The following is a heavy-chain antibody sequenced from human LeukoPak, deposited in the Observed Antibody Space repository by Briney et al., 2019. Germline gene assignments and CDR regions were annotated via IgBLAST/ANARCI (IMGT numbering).Heavy chain of an antibody. CDR1: GGSISSSSYY. Sequence: SETLSLTCTVSGGSISSSSYYWGWIRQPPGKGLEWIGSIYYSGSTYYNPSLKSRVTISVDTSKNQFPLKLSSVTAADTAVYYCARHPPRGKAIFGVVISSYWGQGTLVTVSS. CDR2: IYYSGST. J-gene: IGHJ4*02. V-gene: IGHV4-39*01. CDR3: ARHPPRGKAIFGVVISSY. D-gene: IGHD3-3*01.